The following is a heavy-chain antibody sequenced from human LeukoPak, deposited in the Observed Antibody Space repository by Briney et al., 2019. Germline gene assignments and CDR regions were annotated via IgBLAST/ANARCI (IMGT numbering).Heavy chain of an antibody. CDR1: GFTFSRYW. CDR2: INSDGTIA. Sequence: GGSLRLSCAASGFTFSRYWMHWVRQAPGKGLVWVSQINSDGTIANYADSVKGRFTISRDNSKNTLYLQVSSLRAEDTAVYYCAKPAWGGTFDDWGQGTLVTVSS. J-gene: IGHJ4*02. CDR3: AKPAWGGTFDD. V-gene: IGHV3-74*01. D-gene: IGHD3-16*01.